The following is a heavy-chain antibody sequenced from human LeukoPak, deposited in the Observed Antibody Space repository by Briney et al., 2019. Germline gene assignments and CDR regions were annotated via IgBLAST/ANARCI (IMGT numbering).Heavy chain of an antibody. CDR2: IYYSGST. Sequence: SETLSLTCTVSGGSISSGTYYWGWIRQPPGKGLEWIGSIYYSGSTYYNPSLKSRVTISVDTSKNQFSLKLSSVTAADTAVYYCATHDDFWSGFDAFDIWGQGTMVTVSS. CDR3: ATHDDFWSGFDAFDI. V-gene: IGHV4-39*01. CDR1: GGSISSGTYY. J-gene: IGHJ3*02. D-gene: IGHD3-3*01.